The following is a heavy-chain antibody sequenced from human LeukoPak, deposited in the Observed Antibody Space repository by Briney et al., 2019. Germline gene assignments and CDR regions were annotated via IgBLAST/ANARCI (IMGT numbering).Heavy chain of an antibody. D-gene: IGHD2-21*01. CDR2: ISPSGGST. J-gene: IGHJ6*03. Sequence: ASVKVSCKASGYTLTSYYMHWVRQAPGQGLEWIAIISPSGGSTLYAQKFQGRVTMTRDMSTSTVYMELSSLRSEDTAVYYCARGLASYMDVWGKGTTVTVSS. CDR1: GYTLTSYY. CDR3: ARGLASYMDV. V-gene: IGHV1-46*01.